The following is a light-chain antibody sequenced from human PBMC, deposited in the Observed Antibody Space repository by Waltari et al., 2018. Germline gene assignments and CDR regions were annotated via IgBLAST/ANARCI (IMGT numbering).Light chain of an antibody. CDR2: DVS. J-gene: IGLJ2*01. CDR3: SSFTGSSTLV. V-gene: IGLV2-14*03. Sequence: QSALTQPAPVSGPPGHSIPIPRTGTSSDVGGYNYVLWYQPHPGRAPKVMVYDVSNRPSGVSNRFSGSNSGNTAALTISGLQAEDEADYYCSSFTGSSTLVFGGGTKLTVL. CDR1: SSDVGGYNY.